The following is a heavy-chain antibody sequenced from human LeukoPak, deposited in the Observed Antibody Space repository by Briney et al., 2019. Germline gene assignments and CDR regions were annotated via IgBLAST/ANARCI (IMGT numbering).Heavy chain of an antibody. D-gene: IGHD2-2*02. V-gene: IGHV1-46*01. Sequence: ASVTVSCMASGYTFTSYYMHWVRQPAGHGREWMGLINPSGGSTSYAQKFQGRVTMTRDTSTSTVYMELSSLRSEDTAVYYCARTSGGVVPAAIWAPDAFDIWGQGTMVTVSS. CDR2: INPSGGST. CDR1: GYTFTSYY. J-gene: IGHJ3*02. CDR3: ARTSGGVVPAAIWAPDAFDI.